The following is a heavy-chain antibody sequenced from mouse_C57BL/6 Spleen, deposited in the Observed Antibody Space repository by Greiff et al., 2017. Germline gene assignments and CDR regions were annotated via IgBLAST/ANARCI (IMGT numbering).Heavy chain of an antibody. CDR2: INPNYGTT. Sequence: VQLQQSGPELVKPGASVKISCKASGYSFTDYSMNWVKQSPGKGLEWIGVINPNYGTTNYNQNFKSKATFTVDESSSTAYMQLNSLTSEDSAFYYCARSPFLCRFDYWGQGTTLTVSS. J-gene: IGHJ2*01. CDR1: GYSFTDYS. D-gene: IGHD6-1*01. V-gene: IGHV1-39*01. CDR3: ARSPFLCRFDY.